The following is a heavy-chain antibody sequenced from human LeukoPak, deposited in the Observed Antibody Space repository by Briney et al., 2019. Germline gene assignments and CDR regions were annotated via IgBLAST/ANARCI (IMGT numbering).Heavy chain of an antibody. CDR1: GYTFTTYG. D-gene: IGHD4-11*01. Sequence: ASLKLSCKASGYTFTTYGIIWVRQSAGQGLQWMGWISAHNGKTNYAQNLQGRVTMTTDTTTNTVYLELRSLTSDATAVYYGARAGTTLLLDYWGQGTLVTVSS. CDR3: ARAGTTLLLDY. J-gene: IGHJ4*02. V-gene: IGHV1-18*01. CDR2: ISAHNGKT.